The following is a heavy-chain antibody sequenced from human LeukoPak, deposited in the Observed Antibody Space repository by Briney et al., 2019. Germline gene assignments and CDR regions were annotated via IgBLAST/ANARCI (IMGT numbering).Heavy chain of an antibody. CDR2: IYPGDSDT. CDR1: GYSFTSYW. J-gene: IGHJ6*02. V-gene: IGHV5-51*01. D-gene: IGHD4-11*01. CDR3: ARQDSNYSDGMDV. Sequence: GESLEISCKGSGYSFTSYWIGWVRQMPGKGLEWMGIIYPGDSDTRYSPSFQGRVTISADKSISTAYLQWSSLKASDTAMYYCARQDSNYSDGMDVWGQGTTVTVSS.